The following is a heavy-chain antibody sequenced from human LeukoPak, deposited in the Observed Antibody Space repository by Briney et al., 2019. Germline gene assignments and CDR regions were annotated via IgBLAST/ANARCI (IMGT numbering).Heavy chain of an antibody. J-gene: IGHJ6*02. V-gene: IGHV1-2*02. Sequence: ASVKVSCKASGYTFTGYYMHWVRQAPGQGLEWMGWINPNSGGTNYAQKFQGRVTMTRDTSISTAYMELSRLRSDDTAVYYCARVYCSSTSCYSPVYYGMDVWGQGTTVTVSS. D-gene: IGHD2-2*02. CDR2: INPNSGGT. CDR1: GYTFTGYY. CDR3: ARVYCSSTSCYSPVYYGMDV.